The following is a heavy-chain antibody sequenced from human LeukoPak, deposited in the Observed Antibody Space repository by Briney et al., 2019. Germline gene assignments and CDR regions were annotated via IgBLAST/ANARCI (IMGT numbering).Heavy chain of an antibody. CDR2: LSYSGTT. J-gene: IGHJ5*02. D-gene: IGHD3-16*01. CDR1: GGSISSHY. V-gene: IGHV4-59*11. Sequence: PSETLSLTCTVSGGSISSHYWSWIRKPPGKGLEWMGYLSYSGTTNINPSLKSRVSILGDTPQNQISLKLASVTAADAAVYFWAREDSANGGNWFDLWGQGTLVIVSS. CDR3: AREDSANGGNWFDL.